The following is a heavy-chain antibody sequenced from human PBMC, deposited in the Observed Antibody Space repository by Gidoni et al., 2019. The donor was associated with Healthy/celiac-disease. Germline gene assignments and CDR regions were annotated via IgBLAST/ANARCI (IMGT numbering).Heavy chain of an antibody. CDR2: ISSNGGRT. CDR3: VKGFGWGPGPQNNNNFDY. D-gene: IGHD2-21*02. Sequence: EVQLVESGGGLVQPGGSLSLSCSASGFTFSRYAMHWVRQAPGKGLEYVSAISSNGGRTYYADPVKGRFTISRDNSKNTLYLQMSSLRAEDTAVYYCVKGFGWGPGPQNNNNFDYWGQGTLVTVSS. V-gene: IGHV3-64D*06. CDR1: GFTFSRYA. J-gene: IGHJ4*02.